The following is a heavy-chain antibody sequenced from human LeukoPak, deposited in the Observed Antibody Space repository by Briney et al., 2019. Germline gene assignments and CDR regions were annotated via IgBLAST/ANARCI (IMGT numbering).Heavy chain of an antibody. CDR2: IYNNRNT. D-gene: IGHD1-1*01. Sequence: SETLSLTCTVSGGSISNYYWSWIRQSPGKGLEWIGYIYNNRNTNYNPSLKSRVTISVDTSKNQFSLKLRSVTAADTAVYYCAQTTLPNGNAFDIWGQGTMVTVSS. J-gene: IGHJ3*02. CDR1: GGSISNYY. CDR3: AQTTLPNGNAFDI. V-gene: IGHV4-59*08.